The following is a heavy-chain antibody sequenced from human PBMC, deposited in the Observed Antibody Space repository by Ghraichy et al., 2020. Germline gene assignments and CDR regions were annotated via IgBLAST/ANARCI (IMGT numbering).Heavy chain of an antibody. D-gene: IGHD1-26*01. J-gene: IGHJ4*02. CDR1: GFAFSHSG. Sequence: GGSLRLSCAASGFAFSHSGMHWFRQAPGKGLQWVAFIGHEGINGHFADFVRGRFTISRDNSKNTVFLQMNSLRPEDTSIYYCAKDLFYSADYWGQGTLVTVSS. V-gene: IGHV3-30*02. CDR2: IGHEGING. CDR3: AKDLFYSADY.